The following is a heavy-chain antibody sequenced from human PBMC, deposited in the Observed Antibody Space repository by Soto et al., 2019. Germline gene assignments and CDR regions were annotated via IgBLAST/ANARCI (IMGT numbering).Heavy chain of an antibody. D-gene: IGHD3-16*01. J-gene: IGHJ4*02. Sequence: EVQLVESGGGLVQPGGSLRLSCAASGFTVSTKYMSWVRQAPGKGLEWVSVIYSGGSTFYAASVRGRFTISRDNSKNTVNLQMNSLRAEDTAVYYCARDHWAADYWGQGTLVTVSS. CDR1: GFTVSTKY. V-gene: IGHV3-66*01. CDR2: IYSGGST. CDR3: ARDHWAADY.